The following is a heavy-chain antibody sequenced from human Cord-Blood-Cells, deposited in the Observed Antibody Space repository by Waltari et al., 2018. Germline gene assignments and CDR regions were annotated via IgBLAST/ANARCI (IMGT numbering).Heavy chain of an antibody. CDR1: GFTFSSYG. CDR2: IWYDGRNK. J-gene: IGHJ3*02. Sequence: QVQLVESGGGVVQPGRSLRLSCAASGFTFSSYGMHWVRQAPGKGMEWVEVIWYDGRNKYYADSVKGRFTISRDNSKNTLYLQMNSLRAEDTAVYYCARGKGEVFDIWGQGTMVTVSS. V-gene: IGHV3-33*01. CDR3: ARGKGEVFDI.